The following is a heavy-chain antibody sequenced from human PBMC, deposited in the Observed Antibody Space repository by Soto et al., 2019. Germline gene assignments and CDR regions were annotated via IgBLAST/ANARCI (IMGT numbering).Heavy chain of an antibody. Sequence: QVQFLQSGTEVKKPGASVKVSCKTSGYIFTDYPIHWVRQAPGRGLEWVGWIHTANGTTRYSPKLQGRISLRTDTSASTAYMEVTRLTFEGTALYYCASNAFDYWGQGTLVAVSP. D-gene: IGHD2-8*01. J-gene: IGHJ4*02. V-gene: IGHV1-3*04. CDR2: IHTANGTT. CDR3: ASNAFDY. CDR1: GYIFTDYP.